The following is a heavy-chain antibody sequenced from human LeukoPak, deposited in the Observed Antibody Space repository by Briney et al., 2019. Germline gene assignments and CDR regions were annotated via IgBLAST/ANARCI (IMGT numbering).Heavy chain of an antibody. V-gene: IGHV3-30*02. J-gene: IGHJ3*02. Sequence: PGGSLRLSCAASGFTFSSYGMHWVRQAPGKGLEWVAFRRYDGSNKYYADSVKGRFTISRDNSKNTLYLQMNSLRAEDTAVYYCAKPYCSSTSCYMGDAFDIWGQGTMVTVSS. D-gene: IGHD2-2*02. CDR2: RRYDGSNK. CDR1: GFTFSSYG. CDR3: AKPYCSSTSCYMGDAFDI.